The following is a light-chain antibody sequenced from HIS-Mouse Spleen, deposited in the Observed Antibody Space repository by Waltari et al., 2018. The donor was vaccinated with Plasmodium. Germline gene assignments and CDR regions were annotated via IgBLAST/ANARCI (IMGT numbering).Light chain of an antibody. CDR1: SSDVGGFNS. CDR2: EVS. J-gene: IGLJ1*01. CDR3: SSYTSSSTLDV. Sequence: QSALTQPASVSGSPGQSLTISCTGTSSDVGGFNSFSWYQQPPGKAPKLMIYEVSNRPSGVSNRFSGSKSGNTASLTISGLQAEDEADYYCSSYTSSSTLDVFGTGTKVTVL. V-gene: IGLV2-14*01.